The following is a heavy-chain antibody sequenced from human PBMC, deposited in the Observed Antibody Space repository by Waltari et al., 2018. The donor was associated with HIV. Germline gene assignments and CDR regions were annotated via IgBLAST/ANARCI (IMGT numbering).Heavy chain of an antibody. CDR3: ARGLLTGYTLFDH. J-gene: IGHJ5*02. CDR1: GFTFSTYS. D-gene: IGHD3-9*01. CDR2: ISSSSTYI. Sequence: EVRLVASGGGLVKPGGSLRLSCAASGFTFSTYSMNWARQAPGKGLEWLSSISSSSTYIYYADSVKGRFTISRDNAKNSLYLQMNSLRAEDTAVYYCARGLLTGYTLFDHWGQGTLVTVSS. V-gene: IGHV3-21*01.